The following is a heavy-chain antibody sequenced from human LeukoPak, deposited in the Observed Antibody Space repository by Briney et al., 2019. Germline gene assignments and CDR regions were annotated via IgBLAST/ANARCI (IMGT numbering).Heavy chain of an antibody. CDR2: IYSGGST. CDR1: GFTVSSNY. D-gene: IGHD3-22*01. V-gene: IGHV3-66*01. Sequence: GGSLRLSCAASGFTVSSNYMSWVRQAPGKGLGWVSVIYSGGSTYYADSVKGRFTISRDNSKNTLYLQMNSLRAEDTAVYYCARDDSSGYTPGYDAFDIWGQGTMVTVSS. J-gene: IGHJ3*02. CDR3: ARDDSSGYTPGYDAFDI.